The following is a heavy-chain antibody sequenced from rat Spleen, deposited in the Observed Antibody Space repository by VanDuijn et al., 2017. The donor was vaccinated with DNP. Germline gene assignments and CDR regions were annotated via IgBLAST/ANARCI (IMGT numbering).Heavy chain of an antibody. J-gene: IGHJ2*01. CDR3: ASWAPIAPLSTSNY. CDR1: AFTFSNYW. Sequence: EVQLVETGGGLVRPGRSLKLSCVASAFTFSNYWMFWIRQAPGKGLEWITSINTDGGSTYYPDSVKGRFTISRDNAENTVYLQMSSLRSEDTATYYCASWAPIAPLSTSNYWGQGVMVTVSS. CDR2: INTDGGST. V-gene: IGHV5-58*01. D-gene: IGHD1-2*01.